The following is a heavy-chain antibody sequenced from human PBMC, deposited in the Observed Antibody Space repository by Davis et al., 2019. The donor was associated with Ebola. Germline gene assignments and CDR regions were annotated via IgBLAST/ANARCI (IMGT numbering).Heavy chain of an antibody. J-gene: IGHJ5*02. CDR2: IYYSGST. D-gene: IGHD2/OR15-2a*01. CDR3: AALSDRFDP. CDR1: GGSISSSSYY. Sequence: MPSETLSLTCTVSGGSISSSSYYWGWIRQPPGKGLEWIGTIYYSGSTYYNPSLKSRVTISVDTSKNQFSLKLSSVTAADTAVYYCAALSDRFDPWGQGTLVTVSS. V-gene: IGHV4-39*01.